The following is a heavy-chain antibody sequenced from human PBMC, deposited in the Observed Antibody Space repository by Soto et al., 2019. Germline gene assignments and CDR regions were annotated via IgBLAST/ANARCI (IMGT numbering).Heavy chain of an antibody. Sequence: GGSLRLSCAASGFTFDDYTMHWVRQAPGKGLEWVSLISWDGGSTYYADSVKGRFTISRDNSKNSLYLQMNSLRTEDTALYYCAKGPVGYCSGGSCYPEYWGQGTLVTVSS. CDR1: GFTFDDYT. V-gene: IGHV3-43*01. J-gene: IGHJ4*02. CDR2: ISWDGGST. CDR3: AKGPVGYCSGGSCYPEY. D-gene: IGHD2-15*01.